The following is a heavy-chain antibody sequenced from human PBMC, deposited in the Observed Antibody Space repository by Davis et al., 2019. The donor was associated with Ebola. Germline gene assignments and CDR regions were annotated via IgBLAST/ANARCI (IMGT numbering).Heavy chain of an antibody. CDR2: VSAYSGDT. CDR3: ARAIVGATYYYYGMDV. J-gene: IGHJ6*04. Sequence: AASVKVSCKASGYTFTTYGINWVRQAPGQGLEWMGWVSAYSGDTKYAQKFQGRVTMTTDTSTITAYMELRNLRSDDTAVYYCARAIVGATYYYYGMDVWGKGTTVTVSS. V-gene: IGHV1-18*04. D-gene: IGHD1-26*01. CDR1: GYTFTTYG.